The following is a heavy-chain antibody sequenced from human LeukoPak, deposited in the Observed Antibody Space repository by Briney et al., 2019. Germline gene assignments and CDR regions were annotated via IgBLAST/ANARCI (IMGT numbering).Heavy chain of an antibody. J-gene: IGHJ4*02. CDR1: VGSIRRSNW. CDR3: TRENGAFSPFGY. V-gene: IGHV4-4*02. CDR2: VSLTRLT. D-gene: IGHD2-8*01. Sequence: SETLSLTYGVCVGSIRRSNWWSSVRPPPGEGLEWIEEVSLTRLTNYNKSLSSRVIIALATTKTHLSLHLTSVTAADTAVYYCTRENGAFSPFGYWGQGTLVSVPS.